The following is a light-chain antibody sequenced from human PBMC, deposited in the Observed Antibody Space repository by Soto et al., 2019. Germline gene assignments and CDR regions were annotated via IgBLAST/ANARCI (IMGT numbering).Light chain of an antibody. V-gene: IGLV2-11*02. CDR3: CSYAGRSLV. CDR1: SSNIGSNYD. CDR2: DVD. Sequence: QSVLTQPPSVSGAPGQTVTISCAGTSSNIGSNYDVHWYQQHPGKAPKLIIYDVDRRPSGVPDRFSGSKSGNTASLTISALQAEDEADYYCCSYAGRSLVFGGGTKLTVL. J-gene: IGLJ3*02.